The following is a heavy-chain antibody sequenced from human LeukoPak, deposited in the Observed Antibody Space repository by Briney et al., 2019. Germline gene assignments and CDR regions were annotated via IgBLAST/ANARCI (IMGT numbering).Heavy chain of an antibody. V-gene: IGHV3-7*01. Sequence: GGSLRLSCAASGFTFSSYWMSWVRQAPGKGLEWVANIKQDGSEKYYVDSVKGRFTISRDNAKNSLYLQMNSLRAEDTAVYYCARFPIAVAGAVDYWGQGTLVTVSS. CDR3: ARFPIAVAGAVDY. CDR1: GFTFSSYW. D-gene: IGHD6-19*01. J-gene: IGHJ4*02. CDR2: IKQDGSEK.